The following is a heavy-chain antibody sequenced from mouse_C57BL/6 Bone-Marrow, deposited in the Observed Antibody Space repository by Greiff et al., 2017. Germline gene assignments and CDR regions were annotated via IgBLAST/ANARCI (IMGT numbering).Heavy chain of an antibody. Sequence: QVQLQQSGPELVKPGASVKISCKASGYSFTSYYIHWVKQRPGQGLEWIGWIYPGSGNTKYNEKFKGKATLTADTPSSTAYMQLSSLTSEDSAVYYCASSYYYGSSYWYFDVWGTGTTVTVSS. CDR2: IYPGSGNT. CDR3: ASSYYYGSSYWYFDV. V-gene: IGHV1-66*01. CDR1: GYSFTSYY. J-gene: IGHJ1*03. D-gene: IGHD1-1*01.